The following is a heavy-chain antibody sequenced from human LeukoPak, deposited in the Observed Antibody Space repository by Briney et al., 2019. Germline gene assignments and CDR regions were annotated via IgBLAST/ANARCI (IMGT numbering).Heavy chain of an antibody. J-gene: IGHJ6*03. CDR1: GFIFSSSA. Sequence: GGSLRLSCAVSGFIFSSSAMRWVRQAPGKGVEWGANIKQDGSEKYYVDSVKGRFTISRDNAKNSLYMQMNRRRAEDRDVYYCARVAAPGTGIFVNFYYYMDVWGKGTTVPISS. V-gene: IGHV3-7*01. CDR3: ARVAAPGTGIFVNFYYYMDV. D-gene: IGHD6-13*01. CDR2: IKQDGSEK.